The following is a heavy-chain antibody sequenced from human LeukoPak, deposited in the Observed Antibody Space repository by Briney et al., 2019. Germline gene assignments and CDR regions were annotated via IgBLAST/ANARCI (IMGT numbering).Heavy chain of an antibody. CDR2: ISAYNGNT. CDR1: GYTFTSYG. D-gene: IGHD3-9*01. Sequence: GASVKVSCKASGYTFTSYGISWVRQASGQGLEWMGWISAYNGNTNYAQKIQGRVTMTTDTSTSTAYMELRSLRSDDTAVYYCARDRRNHYDILTGYDTPMGYWGQGTLVTVSS. CDR3: ARDRRNHYDILTGYDTPMGY. J-gene: IGHJ4*02. V-gene: IGHV1-18*01.